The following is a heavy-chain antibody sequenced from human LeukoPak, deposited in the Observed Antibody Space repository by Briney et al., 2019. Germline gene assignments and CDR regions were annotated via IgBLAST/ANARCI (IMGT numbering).Heavy chain of an antibody. V-gene: IGHV3-30*18. CDR2: ISYDGSNK. Sequence: GSLRLSCAASGFTFSSYGMHWVRQAPGKGLEWVAVISYDGSNKYYADSVKGRFTISRDNSKNTLYLQMNSLRAEDTAVYYCAKDQAAAAGMRYWGQGTLVTVSS. J-gene: IGHJ4*02. D-gene: IGHD6-13*01. CDR1: GFTFSSYG. CDR3: AKDQAAAAGMRY.